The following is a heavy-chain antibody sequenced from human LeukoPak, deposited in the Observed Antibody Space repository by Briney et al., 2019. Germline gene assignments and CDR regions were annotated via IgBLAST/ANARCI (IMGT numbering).Heavy chain of an antibody. CDR3: ATSGGSDYYYGMDV. CDR1: GGSISSGGYS. J-gene: IGHJ6*02. D-gene: IGHD4-23*01. Sequence: SQTLSLTCAVSGGSISSGGYSWSWIRQPPVKGLEWIGYIYHSGSTYYNPSLKSRVTISVDRSKNQFSLKLSSVTAADTAVYYRATSGGSDYYYGMDVWGQGTTVTVSS. CDR2: IYHSGST. V-gene: IGHV4-30-2*01.